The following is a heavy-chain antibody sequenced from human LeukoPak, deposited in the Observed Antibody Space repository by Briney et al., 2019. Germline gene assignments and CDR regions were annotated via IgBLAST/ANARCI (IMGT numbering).Heavy chain of an antibody. CDR1: GGSISSYY. CDR2: IYYSGST. J-gene: IGHJ4*02. Sequence: PSETLSLTCTVSGGSISSYYWSWIRRPPGKGLEWIGYIYYSGSTNYNPSLKSRVTISVDTSKNQFSLKLSSVTAADTAVYYCARHELRKDIVVVPAAMEIDYWAREPWSPSPQ. V-gene: IGHV4-59*08. CDR3: ARHELRKDIVVVPAAMEIDY. D-gene: IGHD2-2*01.